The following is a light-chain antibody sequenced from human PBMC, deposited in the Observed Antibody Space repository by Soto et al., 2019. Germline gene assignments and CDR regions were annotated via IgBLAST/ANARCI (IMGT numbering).Light chain of an antibody. CDR2: KAS. Sequence: DIQMTQSPSTLSASVGDRVTITCRASQSISSWLAWYQQKPGTAPKLLIYKASTLQSGVPSRFSGSGSGTEFTLTISSLQPDDSATYYCQQYNDNWTFGQXTKVDIK. CDR3: QQYNDNWT. CDR1: QSISSW. J-gene: IGKJ1*01. V-gene: IGKV1-5*03.